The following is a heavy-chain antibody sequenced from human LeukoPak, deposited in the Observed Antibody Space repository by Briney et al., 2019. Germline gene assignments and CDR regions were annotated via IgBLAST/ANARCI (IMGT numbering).Heavy chain of an antibody. D-gene: IGHD4-23*01. CDR3: GRESGNSVDY. CDR2: ISSSSSYI. V-gene: IGHV3-21*01. Sequence: GGSLRLSCAASGFTFSSYTMNWVRQAPGKGLEWVSSISSSSSYIYYADSLKGRFTFSRDNARNSLYLQMNSLRVEDTAVYYCGRESGNSVDYWGQGTLVPVSS. J-gene: IGHJ4*02. CDR1: GFTFSSYT.